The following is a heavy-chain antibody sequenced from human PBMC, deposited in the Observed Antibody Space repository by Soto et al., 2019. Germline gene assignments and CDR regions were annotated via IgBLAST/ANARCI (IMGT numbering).Heavy chain of an antibody. CDR3: ARRSSGRLTTAWAPLDW. CDR2: IKQDGSEK. Sequence: EVRLVESGGGLVQPGESLRLSCAASGFTFTTYWMTWVRQAPGKGLEWVANIKQDGSEKFYVGSVRGRFTISRDNAKNSMYLQMNSLRAEDTAVYYCARRSSGRLTTAWAPLDWWGQGTLVTVSS. J-gene: IGHJ4*02. D-gene: IGHD2-15*01. V-gene: IGHV3-7*03. CDR1: GFTFTTYW.